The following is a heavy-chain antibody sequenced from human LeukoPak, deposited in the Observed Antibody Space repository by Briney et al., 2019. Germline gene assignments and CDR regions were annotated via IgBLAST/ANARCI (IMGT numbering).Heavy chain of an antibody. CDR3: AKSNFPHATGTFYYLDY. Sequence: PGGSLRLSCAVSGFTFSSYAMSWVRQAPGKGLEWVSGISGSGGSTYYADSVKGRITTSRDNSQNTLYLQMNSLRAEDTAIYYCAKSNFPHATGTFYYLDYWGQGTLVIVSS. V-gene: IGHV3-23*01. CDR1: GFTFSSYA. J-gene: IGHJ4*02. D-gene: IGHD1-14*01. CDR2: ISGSGGST.